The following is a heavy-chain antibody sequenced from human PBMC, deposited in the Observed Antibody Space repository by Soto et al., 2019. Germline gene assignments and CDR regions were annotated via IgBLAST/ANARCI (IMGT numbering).Heavy chain of an antibody. V-gene: IGHV1-2*04. Sequence: ASVKVSCKASGYTFTTYGISWVRQAPGQGLEWMGWINPNSGGTNYAQKFQGWVTMTRDTSISTAYMELSRLRSDDTAVYYCARDHSGYSSGWYGYYYYGMDVWGQGTTVTVSS. D-gene: IGHD6-19*01. J-gene: IGHJ6*02. CDR3: ARDHSGYSSGWYGYYYYGMDV. CDR1: GYTFTTYG. CDR2: INPNSGGT.